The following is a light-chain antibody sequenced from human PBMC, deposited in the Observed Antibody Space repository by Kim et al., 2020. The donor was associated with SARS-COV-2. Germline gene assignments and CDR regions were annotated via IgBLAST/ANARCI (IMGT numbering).Light chain of an antibody. CDR3: SSYTSSNTLV. V-gene: IGLV2-14*03. CDR2: DVN. J-gene: IGLJ1*01. CDR1: SSDVAGYNY. Sequence: QSALTQSASVSGSPGQSITISCTGTSSDVAGYNYVSWYQQHPGNAPKLMIYDVNDRPSGTSNRFSGSKSGNTASLTISGLQAEDEADYYCSSYTSSNTLVFGTGTKVTVL.